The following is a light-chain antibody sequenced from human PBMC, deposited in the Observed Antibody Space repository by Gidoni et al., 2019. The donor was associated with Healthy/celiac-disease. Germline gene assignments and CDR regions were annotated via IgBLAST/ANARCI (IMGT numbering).Light chain of an antibody. CDR1: QSISSY. Sequence: DIQMTQSPSSLSASVGGRVTITCRASQSISSYLNWYQQKPGKAPKLLIYAASSLQSGVPSRFSGSGSGTDFTLTISSLQPEDFATYYCQQSYSTSRITFGQGTRLEIK. V-gene: IGKV1-39*01. J-gene: IGKJ5*01. CDR2: AAS. CDR3: QQSYSTSRIT.